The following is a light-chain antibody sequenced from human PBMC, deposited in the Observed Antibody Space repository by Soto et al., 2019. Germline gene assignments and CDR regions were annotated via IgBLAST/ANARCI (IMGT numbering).Light chain of an antibody. CDR3: QQYENLPT. V-gene: IGKV1-33*01. Sequence: DIQMTQSPSSVSASIGDRVTITCRASQGIAGWLAWYQQKPGRAPKLLIYDASNLEAGVPSRFRGSGSGTDFTFTISRLQPEDIATYYCQQYENLPTFGQGTRLEIK. CDR2: DAS. CDR1: QGIAGW. J-gene: IGKJ5*01.